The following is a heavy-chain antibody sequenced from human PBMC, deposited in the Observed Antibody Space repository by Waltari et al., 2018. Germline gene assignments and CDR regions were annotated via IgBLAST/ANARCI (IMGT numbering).Heavy chain of an antibody. CDR2: IYPGDSDT. CDR3: ALCGDPGRGGGRSTLSFDY. Sequence: EVQLVQSGAEVKKPGESLKISCKGSGYSFTSYWIGWVRQMPGKGLEWMGIIYPGDSDTRYSPSFQGQVTISADKSISTAYLQWSSLKASDTAMYYCALCGDPGRGGGRSTLSFDYWGQGTLVTVSS. CDR1: GYSFTSYW. V-gene: IGHV5-51*03. J-gene: IGHJ4*02. D-gene: IGHD7-27*01.